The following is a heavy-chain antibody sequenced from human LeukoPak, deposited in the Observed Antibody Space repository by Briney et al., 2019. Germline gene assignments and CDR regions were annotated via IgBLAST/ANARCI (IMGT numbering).Heavy chain of an antibody. CDR2: IYYSGST. Sequence: SETLSLTCTVSGGSVSSGSYYWSWIRQPPGKGLEWIGYIYYSGSTNYNPSLKSRVTISVDTSKNQFSLKLSSVTAADTAVYYCAVAYGSGWYVTGFDYWGQGTLVTVSS. CDR3: AVAYGSGWYVTGFDY. J-gene: IGHJ4*02. V-gene: IGHV4-61*01. CDR1: GGSVSSGSYY. D-gene: IGHD6-19*01.